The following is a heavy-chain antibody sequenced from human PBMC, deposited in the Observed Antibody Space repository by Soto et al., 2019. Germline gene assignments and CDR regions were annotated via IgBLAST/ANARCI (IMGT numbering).Heavy chain of an antibody. Sequence: SETLSLTCTVSGGSISSGGNYWSWIRQHPGKGLEWIGYIYYSGSTYYNPSLKSRVTISVDTSKNQFSLKLSSVTAADTAVYYCASSANWGWFHDPGYYDYSGQGTLDPVSA. J-gene: IGHJ4*02. CDR1: GGSISSGGNY. CDR2: IYYSGST. V-gene: IGHV4-31*03. CDR3: ASSANWGWFHDPGYYDY. D-gene: IGHD7-27*01.